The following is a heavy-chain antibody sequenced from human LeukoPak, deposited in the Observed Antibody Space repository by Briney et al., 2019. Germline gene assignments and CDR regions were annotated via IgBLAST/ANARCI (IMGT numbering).Heavy chain of an antibody. J-gene: IGHJ4*02. V-gene: IGHV3-9*01. CDR1: GFTFYDYA. CDR2: ISWNSGSI. Sequence: GGSLRLSCAASGFTFYDYAMHWVRHAPGKGLEWVSGISWNSGSIGYADSVKGRFTISRDNAKNSLYLQMNSLRAEDTALYYCAKGGGPGYLGQGTLVTVSS. D-gene: IGHD3-10*01. CDR3: AKGGGPGY.